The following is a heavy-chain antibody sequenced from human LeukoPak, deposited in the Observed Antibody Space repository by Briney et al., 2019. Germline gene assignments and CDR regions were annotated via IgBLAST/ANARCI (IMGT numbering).Heavy chain of an antibody. CDR1: GGSISSSSYY. CDR3: ARWVYYDILTGYSQRGWFDP. J-gene: IGHJ5*02. CDR2: IYYSGST. Sequence: SETLSLTCTVSGGSISSSSYYWGWIRQPPGKGLEWIGSIYYSGSTYYNPSLKSRVTISVDTSKNQFSLKLSSVTAADTAVYYCARWVYYDILTGYSQRGWFDPWGQGTLVTVSS. V-gene: IGHV4-39*01. D-gene: IGHD3-9*01.